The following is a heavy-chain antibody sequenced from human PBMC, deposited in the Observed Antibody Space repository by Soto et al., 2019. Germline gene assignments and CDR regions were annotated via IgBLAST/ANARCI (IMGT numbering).Heavy chain of an antibody. Sequence: SLRLPCSASAFTLDEYALLLFRQAPGKGLERVSGISWNSGSKGYADSVKGRFTISRDNAKNSLYLQMNSLRAEDTAVYYYASWLKTSGWYVLLEGSFDYSGQGTLDTVSS. V-gene: IGHV3-9*01. CDR2: ISWNSGSK. J-gene: IGHJ4*02. CDR1: AFTLDEYA. CDR3: ASWLKTSGWYVLLEGSFDY. D-gene: IGHD6-19*01.